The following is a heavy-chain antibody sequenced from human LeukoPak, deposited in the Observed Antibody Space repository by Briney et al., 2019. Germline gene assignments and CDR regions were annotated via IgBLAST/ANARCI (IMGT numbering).Heavy chain of an antibody. CDR3: ASRRDDFDY. CDR1: GVSISSYY. D-gene: IGHD5-24*01. V-gene: IGHV4-59*01. Sequence: SGTLSLTCTASGVSISSYYWSWIRQPPGKGLEWIGYIYYSGSTNYNPSLKSRVTISVDTSKNQFSLKLSSVTAADTAVYYCASRRDDFDYWGQGTLVTVSS. CDR2: IYYSGST. J-gene: IGHJ4*02.